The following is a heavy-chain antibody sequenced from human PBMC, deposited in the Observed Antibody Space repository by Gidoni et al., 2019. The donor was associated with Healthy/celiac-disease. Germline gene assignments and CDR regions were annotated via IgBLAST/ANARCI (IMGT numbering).Heavy chain of an antibody. CDR1: GGSFSGYY. J-gene: IGHJ2*01. Sequence: QVQLQQWGAGLLKLSETLSLTCAVYGGSFSGYYWSWIRQPPGKGLEWIGEINHSGSTNYNPSLKSRVTISVDTSKNQFSLKLSSVTAADTAVYYCARGRTTVTTSYWYFDLWGRGTLVTVSS. CDR3: ARGRTTVTTSYWYFDL. V-gene: IGHV4-34*01. D-gene: IGHD4-17*01. CDR2: INHSGST.